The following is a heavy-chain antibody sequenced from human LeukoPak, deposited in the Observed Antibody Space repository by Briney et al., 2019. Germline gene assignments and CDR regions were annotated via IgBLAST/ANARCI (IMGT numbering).Heavy chain of an antibody. CDR1: GDSISSGYY. V-gene: IGHV4-38-2*02. CDR2: IYYSGST. CDR3: ARKTRDPNSCYPRRTCYYYYYMDV. D-gene: IGHD2-15*01. Sequence: SSETLSLTCTVSGDSISSGYYWNWIRQPPGKGLEWIASIYYSGSTYYNPSLKSRVTISLNTSKNQFSLKLSSVTAADTAVYYCARKTRDPNSCYPRRTCYYYYYMDVWGKGTTVTVSS. J-gene: IGHJ6*03.